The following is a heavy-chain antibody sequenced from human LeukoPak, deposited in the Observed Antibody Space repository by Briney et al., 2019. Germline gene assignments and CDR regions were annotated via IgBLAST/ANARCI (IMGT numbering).Heavy chain of an antibody. D-gene: IGHD1-14*01. CDR3: VKDNPLDY. CDR1: GFTFSSYG. V-gene: IGHV3-30*02. J-gene: IGHJ4*02. CDR2: IHYDGTYK. Sequence: GSLRLSCAASGFTFSSYGMHWVRQAPGKGLEWVAFIHYDGTYKYYADSVKGRFTISRDNSKNTLYLHINSLRPEDTALYYCVKDNPLDYWGQGTLVIVSS.